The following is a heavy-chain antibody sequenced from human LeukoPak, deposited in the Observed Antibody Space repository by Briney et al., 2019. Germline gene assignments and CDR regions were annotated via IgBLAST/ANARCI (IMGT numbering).Heavy chain of an antibody. D-gene: IGHD3-3*01. CDR2: ISAYNGNT. V-gene: IGHV1-18*01. J-gene: IGHJ6*04. Sequence: ASVKVSCKASGYTFTSNGISWVRQAPGQGLEWMGWISAYNGNTNYAQKLQGRVTMTTDTSTSTAYMELRSLRSDDTAVYYCARGPYDFWSGYRAPDVWGKGTTVTVSS. CDR1: GYTFTSNG. CDR3: ARGPYDFWSGYRAPDV.